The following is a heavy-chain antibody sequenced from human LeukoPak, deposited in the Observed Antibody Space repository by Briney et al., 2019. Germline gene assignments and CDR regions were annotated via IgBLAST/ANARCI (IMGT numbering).Heavy chain of an antibody. CDR2: ISWNSGSI. Sequence: GRSLRLSCAASGFTFEDYAMHWVRKAPGKGLEWDSGISWNSGSIGYADSVKGQFTISRDNAKNSLYLQMNSLIAEDTALYYCAKDNIAAAGPAFDYWGQGTLVTVSS. CDR3: AKDNIAAAGPAFDY. D-gene: IGHD6-13*01. J-gene: IGHJ4*02. CDR1: GFTFEDYA. V-gene: IGHV3-9*01.